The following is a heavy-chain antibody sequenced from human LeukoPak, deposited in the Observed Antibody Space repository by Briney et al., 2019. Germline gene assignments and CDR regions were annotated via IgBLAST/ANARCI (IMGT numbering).Heavy chain of an antibody. Sequence: GGSLRLSCAASGFTFSSYAMSWVRQAPGKGLEWVSTISDRGGNTYYADSVKGRFTISRDNSKNTLYLQMNSLRAEDTAVYYCAKGYYDFWSGYVVYWGQGTLVTVSS. CDR3: AKGYYDFWSGYVVY. CDR2: ISDRGGNT. CDR1: GFTFSSYA. D-gene: IGHD3-3*01. V-gene: IGHV3-23*01. J-gene: IGHJ4*02.